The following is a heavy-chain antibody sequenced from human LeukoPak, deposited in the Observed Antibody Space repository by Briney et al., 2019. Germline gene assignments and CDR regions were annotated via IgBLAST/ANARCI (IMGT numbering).Heavy chain of an antibody. CDR3: ARGGPTTVTKIAAIDY. CDR2: INHSGST. D-gene: IGHD4-17*01. V-gene: IGHV4-34*01. CDR1: GGSFSGYY. Sequence: PSETLSLTCAVYGGSFSGYYWSWLRQPPGKGLEWIGEINHSGSTNYNPSLKSRVTISVDTSKNQFSLKLSSVTAADTAVYYCARGGPTTVTKIAAIDYWGQGTLVTVSS. J-gene: IGHJ4*02.